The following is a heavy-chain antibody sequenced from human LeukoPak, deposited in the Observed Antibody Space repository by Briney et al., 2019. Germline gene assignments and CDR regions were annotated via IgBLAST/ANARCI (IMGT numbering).Heavy chain of an antibody. V-gene: IGHV1-69*01. D-gene: IGHD2-21*01. Sequence: SVKVSCKASGGTFISYAISWVRQAPGQGPEWMGGIIPIFGTANYAQKFQGRVTITADESTSTAYMELSSLRSEDTAVYYCASPTPAYNGGMDVWGKGTTVTVSS. CDR1: GGTFISYA. CDR3: ASPTPAYNGGMDV. J-gene: IGHJ6*04. CDR2: IIPIFGTA.